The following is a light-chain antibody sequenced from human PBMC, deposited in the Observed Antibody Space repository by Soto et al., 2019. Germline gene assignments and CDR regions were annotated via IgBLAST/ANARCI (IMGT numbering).Light chain of an antibody. CDR1: SSDVGGYNY. Sequence: QPVLTQPASVYGSPGQSSTISCTGTSSDVGGYNYVSWYQQHPGKAPKLMIYEVSNRPSGVSNRFSGSKSGNTASLTISGLQAEDEADYDCSSYTSSSTLVFGTGTKLTVL. CDR2: EVS. CDR3: SSYTSSSTLV. J-gene: IGLJ1*01. V-gene: IGLV2-14*01.